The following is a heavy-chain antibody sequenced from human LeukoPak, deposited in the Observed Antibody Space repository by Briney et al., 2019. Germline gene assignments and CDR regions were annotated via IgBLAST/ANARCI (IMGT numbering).Heavy chain of an antibody. J-gene: IGHJ4*02. CDR2: INPNSGGT. Sequence: ASVMVSCKASGYTFTGCYMHWVRQAPGQELEWMGWINPNSGGTNYAQKFQGRVTMTRDTSISTAYMELSRLRSDDTAVYYCATLIAAAGAVFDYWGQGTLVTVSS. CDR3: ATLIAAAGAVFDY. CDR1: GYTFTGCY. V-gene: IGHV1-2*02. D-gene: IGHD6-13*01.